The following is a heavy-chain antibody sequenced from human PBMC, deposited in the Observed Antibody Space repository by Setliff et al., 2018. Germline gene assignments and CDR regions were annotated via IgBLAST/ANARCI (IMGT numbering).Heavy chain of an antibody. CDR2: MYSGGLM. Sequence: GGSLRLSCAASGFSVGSTYMTWVRQAPGKGPEWVAIMYSGGLMDYADSLRGRFTISRSNSKNTIYLQINDLRLEDTAVYFCARAGTVGELIAGWDSWGQGTLVTVS. V-gene: IGHV3-53*04. CDR3: ARAGTVGELIAGWDS. CDR1: GFSVGSTY. J-gene: IGHJ4*02. D-gene: IGHD3-16*02.